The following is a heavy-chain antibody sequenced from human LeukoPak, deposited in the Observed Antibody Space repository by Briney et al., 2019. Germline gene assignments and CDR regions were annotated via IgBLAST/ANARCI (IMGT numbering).Heavy chain of an antibody. CDR2: VCGSDGFN. V-gene: IGHV3-23*01. Sequence: GGSLSLSCAASGFTFSNYALSWVRQSPGKGLEWVSTVCGSDGFNFYAASVKSRLTISRDNSKNTLSLQMHSLRAEDTAVYFCAKDLGVWAAANSGLFDYWGQGTLVTVSS. J-gene: IGHJ4*02. CDR3: AKDLGVWAAANSGLFDY. CDR1: GFTFSNYA. D-gene: IGHD6-13*01.